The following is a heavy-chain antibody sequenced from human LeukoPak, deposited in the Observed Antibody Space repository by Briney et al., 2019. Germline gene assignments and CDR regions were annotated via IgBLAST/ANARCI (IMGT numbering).Heavy chain of an antibody. CDR1: GGSFSGYY. Sequence: ASETLSLTCAVYGGSFSGYYWSWIRQPPGKGLEWIGEINHSGSTNYNPSLKSRVTISVDTSKNQFSLKLSSVTAADTAVYYCAREIKGGYCSSTSCYAPPYYYYYMDVWGKGTTVTVS. CDR3: AREIKGGYCSSTSCYAPPYYYYYMDV. J-gene: IGHJ6*03. V-gene: IGHV4-34*01. CDR2: INHSGST. D-gene: IGHD2-2*01.